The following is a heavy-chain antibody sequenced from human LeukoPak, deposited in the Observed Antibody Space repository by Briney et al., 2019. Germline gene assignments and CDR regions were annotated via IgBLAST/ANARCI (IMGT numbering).Heavy chain of an antibody. Sequence: GRSLRLSCAASGXTFSRYGMHWVRQAPGKGLEWVAVISYDGSNKYYVDSVKGRFTISKDNSKNTLYLQMNSLRAEDTAVYYCAKDRDILTGYLDYWGQGTLVTVSS. CDR1: GXTFSRYG. CDR3: AKDRDILTGYLDY. CDR2: ISYDGSNK. D-gene: IGHD3-9*01. J-gene: IGHJ4*02. V-gene: IGHV3-30*18.